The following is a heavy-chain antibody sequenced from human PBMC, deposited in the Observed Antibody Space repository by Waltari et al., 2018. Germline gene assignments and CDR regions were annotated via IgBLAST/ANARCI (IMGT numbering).Heavy chain of an antibody. CDR1: GFTFSSYA. CDR2: ISGSGGST. Sequence: EVQLLESGGGLVQPGGSLRLSCAASGFTFSSYAMSLVRQAPGQGLAWVSAISGSGGSTYYADSVKGRFTISRDNSKNTLYLQMNSLRAEDTAVYYCAKEVTADYYDSSGYYLYYFDYWGQGTLVTVSS. D-gene: IGHD3-22*01. J-gene: IGHJ4*02. CDR3: AKEVTADYYDSSGYYLYYFDY. V-gene: IGHV3-23*01.